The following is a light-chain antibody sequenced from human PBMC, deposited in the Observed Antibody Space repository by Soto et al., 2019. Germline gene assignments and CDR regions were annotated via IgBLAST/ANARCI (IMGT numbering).Light chain of an antibody. CDR1: SSNIGAGYD. Sequence: QSVLTQPPSVSGAPGQRVTISCTGSSSNIGAGYDVHWYQQLPGTAPKLLIYGNGNRPSGVPDRFSGSKSGTSASLAITGLQAEDEADYYCQSYDSSLSGPDVFGTGTKVTVL. J-gene: IGLJ1*01. CDR3: QSYDSSLSGPDV. CDR2: GNG. V-gene: IGLV1-40*01.